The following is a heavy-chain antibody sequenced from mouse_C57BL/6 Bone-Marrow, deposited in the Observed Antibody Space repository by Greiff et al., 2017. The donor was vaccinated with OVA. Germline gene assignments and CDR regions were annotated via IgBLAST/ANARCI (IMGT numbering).Heavy chain of an antibody. CDR1: GYTFTSYW. Sequence: QVQLQQPGAELVKPGASVQMSCKASGYTFTSYWITWVKQRLGQGLEWIGDIYPGSGRTNYNEKFKSKATLTVDTSSSTAYMQLSSLTSEDSAVYYCARAGITTVEGDFAMDYWGQGTSVTVSS. V-gene: IGHV1-55*01. CDR3: ARAGITTVEGDFAMDY. CDR2: IYPGSGRT. D-gene: IGHD1-1*01. J-gene: IGHJ4*01.